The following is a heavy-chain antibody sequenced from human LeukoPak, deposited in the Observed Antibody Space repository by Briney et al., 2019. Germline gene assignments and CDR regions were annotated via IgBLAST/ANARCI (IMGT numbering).Heavy chain of an antibody. D-gene: IGHD2-21*02. V-gene: IGHV3-7*01. CDR3: TSWGDTTAEYFQR. CDR2: INPDGRDT. Sequence: PGGSLRLSCAASGFTFDDYGMNWVRQAPGKGLEWVAHINPDGRDTYYVDSVKGRFTISRDNAQNSMYLQMNSLRVEDTAVYYCTSWGDTTAEYFQRWGQGTLVTVSS. CDR1: GFTFDDYG. J-gene: IGHJ1*01.